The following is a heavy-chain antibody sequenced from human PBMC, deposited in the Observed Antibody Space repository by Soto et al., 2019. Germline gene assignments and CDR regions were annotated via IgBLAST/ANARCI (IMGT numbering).Heavy chain of an antibody. V-gene: IGHV1-69*13. D-gene: IGHD4-17*01. CDR1: GGAFNTCG. CDR2: IIPFFRTA. J-gene: IGHJ4*02. Sequence: ASVKVSCKASGGAFNTCGFSWVRQAPGQGLEWMGGIIPFFRTANYAQKFQDRVTITADESTSTVYMDLRSLRSEDTAKYYCARSPPMDSGDKYFYDFWGPGALVTVSS. CDR3: ARSPPMDSGDKYFYDF.